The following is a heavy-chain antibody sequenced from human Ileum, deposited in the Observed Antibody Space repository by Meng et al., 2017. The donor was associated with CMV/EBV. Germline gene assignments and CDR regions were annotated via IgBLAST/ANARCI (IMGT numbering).Heavy chain of an antibody. Sequence: QVRLEESGPGLVKPSQTLSLICTVSGDSISSGDFYWTWIRQSPGKGPEWIGYIYYSGSTYYNPSLKSRLTIALDTSKNQFSLRLTSVTDADTGVYYCATEYSASPGWFDPWGQGILVTVFS. D-gene: IGHD5-12*01. CDR3: ATEYSASPGWFDP. V-gene: IGHV4-30-4*08. CDR1: GDSISSGDFY. J-gene: IGHJ5*02. CDR2: IYYSGST.